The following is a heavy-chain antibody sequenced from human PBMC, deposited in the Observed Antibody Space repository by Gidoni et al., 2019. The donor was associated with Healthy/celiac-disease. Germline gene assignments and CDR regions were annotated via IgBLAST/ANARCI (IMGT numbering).Heavy chain of an antibody. CDR2: ISSSSSTI. CDR3: ASFYDSSGYYSQVFDY. D-gene: IGHD3-22*01. CDR1: GFTFSSYS. V-gene: IGHV3-48*02. Sequence: EVQLVESGGGWVQPGGSLRRACAAAGFTFSSYSMNWIRQAPGKGLEWVSYISSSSSTIYYADSVKGRFTISRDNAKNSLYLQMNSLRDEDTAVYYCASFYDSSGYYSQVFDYWGQGTLVTVSS. J-gene: IGHJ4*02.